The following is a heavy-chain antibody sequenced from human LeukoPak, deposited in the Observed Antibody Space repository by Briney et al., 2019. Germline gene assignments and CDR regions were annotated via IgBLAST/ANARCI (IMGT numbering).Heavy chain of an antibody. Sequence: SETLSLTCTVSGGSMSSYYWSWIRQPPGKGLEWIGYIYYSGSTNYNPSPKSRVTISVDTSKNQFTLKPSSVTAADTAVYYCARGRYGWLPFDYWGQGTLVTVSS. CDR1: GGSMSSYY. D-gene: IGHD3-16*01. V-gene: IGHV4-59*01. CDR3: ARGRYGWLPFDY. CDR2: IYYSGST. J-gene: IGHJ4*02.